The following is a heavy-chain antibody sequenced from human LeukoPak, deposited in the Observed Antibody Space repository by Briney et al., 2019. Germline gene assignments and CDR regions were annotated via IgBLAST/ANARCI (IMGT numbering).Heavy chain of an antibody. J-gene: IGHJ4*02. CDR2: ISGYTGNT. Sequence: ASVKVSCKASGYTFTNYGISWVRQAPGQGLEGMGWISGYTGNTNYVQKFQGRVTMTTDTSTSTAYMELRNLRSDDTALYYCARDAYYYDTSLASNFDYWGQGTLVTVSS. V-gene: IGHV1-18*01. CDR3: ARDAYYYDTSLASNFDY. CDR1: GYTFTNYG. D-gene: IGHD3-22*01.